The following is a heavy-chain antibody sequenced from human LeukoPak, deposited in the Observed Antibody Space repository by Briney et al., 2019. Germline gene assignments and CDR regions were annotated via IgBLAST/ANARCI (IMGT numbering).Heavy chain of an antibody. CDR3: AKDLWYSSSWKTYRFDY. D-gene: IGHD6-13*01. CDR1: GFTFSSYG. Sequence: PGGSLRLSCAASGFTFSSYGMHWVRQAPGKRLEWVAFIRYDGSNKYYADYVKGRFTISRDNSKNTLYLQMNSLRAEDTAVYYCAKDLWYSSSWKTYRFDYWGQGTLVTVSS. J-gene: IGHJ4*02. V-gene: IGHV3-30*02. CDR2: IRYDGSNK.